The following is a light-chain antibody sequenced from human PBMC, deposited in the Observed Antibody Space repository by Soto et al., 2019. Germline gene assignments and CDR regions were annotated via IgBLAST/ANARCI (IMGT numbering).Light chain of an antibody. Sequence: QSVLTQPPSVSGAPGQRVTIPCTGSSSNIGSYYDVHWYQQLPGTVPKLLIYGDNNRPSGVPDRFSGSKSGTSASLAITGLQTEDEAEYDCQSYDSSLSHVVFGGGTKLTVL. J-gene: IGLJ2*01. V-gene: IGLV1-40*01. CDR3: QSYDSSLSHVV. CDR1: SSNIGSYYD. CDR2: GDN.